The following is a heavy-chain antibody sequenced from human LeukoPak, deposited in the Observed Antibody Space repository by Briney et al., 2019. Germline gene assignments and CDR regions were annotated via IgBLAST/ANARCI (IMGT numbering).Heavy chain of an antibody. CDR1: GGSISSTYH. CDR3: ARDRGDGYALPPSDAFDI. Sequence: PSETLSLTCTVSGGSISSTYHWGWIRQPPGKGLEWIGYIYYSGSTNYNPSLKSRATISVDTSKNQFSLKLSSVTAADTAVYYCARDRGDGYALPPSDAFDIWGQGTMVTVSS. D-gene: IGHD5-24*01. J-gene: IGHJ3*02. V-gene: IGHV4-61*01. CDR2: IYYSGST.